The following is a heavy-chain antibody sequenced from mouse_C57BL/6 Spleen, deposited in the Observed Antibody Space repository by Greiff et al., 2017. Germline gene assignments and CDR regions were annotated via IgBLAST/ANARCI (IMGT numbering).Heavy chain of an antibody. D-gene: IGHD1-1*01. J-gene: IGHJ1*03. Sequence: QVQLKESGAELVRPGASVKLSCKASGYTFTDYYINWVKQRPGQGLEWIARIYPGSGNTYYNEKFKGKATLTAEKSSSTAYMQLSSLTSEYSAVYFCAADYGSSYDWYFDVWGTGTTVTVSS. CDR1: GYTFTDYY. CDR2: IYPGSGNT. V-gene: IGHV1-76*01. CDR3: AADYGSSYDWYFDV.